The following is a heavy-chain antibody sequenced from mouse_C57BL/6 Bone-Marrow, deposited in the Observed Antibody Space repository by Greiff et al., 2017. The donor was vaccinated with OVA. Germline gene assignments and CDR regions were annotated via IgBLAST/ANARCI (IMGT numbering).Heavy chain of an antibody. D-gene: IGHD1-1*01. Sequence: VQLQESGAELARPGASVKLSCKASGYTFTSYGISWVKQRTGPGLEWIGEIYPRSGTTSYNEKFKGKATLTADTSSSTAYMELSSLTSEDSAVYFCARCGSSPFADWGQGTLVTVSA. CDR3: ARCGSSPFAD. V-gene: IGHV1-81*01. J-gene: IGHJ3*01. CDR2: IYPRSGTT. CDR1: GYTFTSYG.